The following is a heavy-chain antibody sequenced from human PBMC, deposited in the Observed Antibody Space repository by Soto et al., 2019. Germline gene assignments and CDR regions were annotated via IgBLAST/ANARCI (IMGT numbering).Heavy chain of an antibody. J-gene: IGHJ2*01. CDR2: IYYSGST. Sequence: QVQRQESGPGLVKPSETLSLTCTVSGGSISSYYWSWIRQPPGKGLEWIGYIYYSGSTNYNPSLKSRVTISVDTSKNQFSLKLSSVTAADTAVYYCPRSLKRYYHKEDNWYFDLWGRGTLVTVSS. D-gene: IGHD3-10*01. CDR1: GGSISSYY. CDR3: PRSLKRYYHKEDNWYFDL. V-gene: IGHV4-59*01.